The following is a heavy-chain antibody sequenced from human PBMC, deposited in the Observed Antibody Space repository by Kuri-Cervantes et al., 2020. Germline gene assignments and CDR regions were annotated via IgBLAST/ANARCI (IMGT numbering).Heavy chain of an antibody. Sequence: SETLSLTCTASGGSISSGDYYWSWIRQPPGKGLEWIGYIYYSGSTYYNPSLKSRVTISVDTSKNQFSLKLTSVTAADTAVYYCARTLGGSSWMNWFDPWGQGTLVTDSS. CDR3: ARTLGGSSWMNWFDP. CDR2: IYYSGST. J-gene: IGHJ5*02. D-gene: IGHD6-13*01. V-gene: IGHV4-30-4*02. CDR1: GGSISSGDYY.